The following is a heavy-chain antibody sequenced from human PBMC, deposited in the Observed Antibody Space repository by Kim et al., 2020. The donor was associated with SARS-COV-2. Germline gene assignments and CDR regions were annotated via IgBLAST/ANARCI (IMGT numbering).Heavy chain of an antibody. CDR2: IDWDDDK. Sequence: SGPTLVNPTQTLTLTCTFSGFSLSTSGMCVSWIRQPPGKALEWLARIDWDDDKYYSTSPKTRLTISKDTSKNQVVLTMTNMDPVDTATYYCARIPSQGLGLDYWGQGTLVTVSS. V-gene: IGHV2-70*11. CDR3: ARIPSQGLGLDY. CDR1: GFSLSTSGMC. J-gene: IGHJ4*02. D-gene: IGHD6-19*01.